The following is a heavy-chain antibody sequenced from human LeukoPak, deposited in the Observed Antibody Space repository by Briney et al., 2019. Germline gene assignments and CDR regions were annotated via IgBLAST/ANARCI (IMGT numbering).Heavy chain of an antibody. CDR2: IYYSGST. CDR1: GDSIRIGGYY. CDR3: ARDQTGYGYSAYEYYFDY. V-gene: IGHV4-31*03. D-gene: IGHD5-12*01. Sequence: SETLSLTCTVSGDSIRIGGYYWTWIRQPPGKGLEWIGYIYYSGSTDYNPSLKSRVTISVDTSQNQFSLELSSVTAADTAVYYCARDQTGYGYSAYEYYFDYWGQGMLVTVSS. J-gene: IGHJ4*02.